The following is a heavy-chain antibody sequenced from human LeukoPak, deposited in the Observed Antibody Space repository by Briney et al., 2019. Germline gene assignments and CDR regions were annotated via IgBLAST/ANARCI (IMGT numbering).Heavy chain of an antibody. Sequence: SETLSLTCIVSDYSISSGYYWGWIRQPPGKGLEWIGSIYHSGSTYYNPSLKSRVTISVDTSKNQFSLKLSSVTAADTAVYYCARALDKTRLDPWGQGALVTVSS. CDR1: DYSISSGYY. D-gene: IGHD3-9*01. CDR2: IYHSGST. J-gene: IGHJ5*02. CDR3: ARALDKTRLDP. V-gene: IGHV4-38-2*02.